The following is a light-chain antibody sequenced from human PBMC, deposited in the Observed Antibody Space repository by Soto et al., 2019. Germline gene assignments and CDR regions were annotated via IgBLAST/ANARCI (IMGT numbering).Light chain of an antibody. CDR1: QSVGST. CDR3: QQYNDWPET. Sequence: EIAMTQSPATLSVSPGERATLSCRASQSVGSTLAWYQQKVGQAPRLLIYDASARATGIPARFSGSGSGTEFTLTISSLQSEDFAVYYCQQYNDWPETFGQGTKVDIK. V-gene: IGKV3-15*01. J-gene: IGKJ1*01. CDR2: DAS.